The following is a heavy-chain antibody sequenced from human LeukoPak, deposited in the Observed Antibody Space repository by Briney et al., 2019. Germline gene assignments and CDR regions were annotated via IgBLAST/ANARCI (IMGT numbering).Heavy chain of an antibody. V-gene: IGHV4-39*07. D-gene: IGHD6-6*01. CDR3: ARATPVGIAARPGHFDY. CDR1: GGSISSSGYY. Sequence: SETLSLTCTVSGGSISSSGYYWGWIRQPPGKGLEWIGSIYYSGSTYYNPSLKSRVTISVDTSKNQFSLKLSSVTAADTAVYYCARATPVGIAARPGHFDYWGQGTLVTVSS. J-gene: IGHJ4*02. CDR2: IYYSGST.